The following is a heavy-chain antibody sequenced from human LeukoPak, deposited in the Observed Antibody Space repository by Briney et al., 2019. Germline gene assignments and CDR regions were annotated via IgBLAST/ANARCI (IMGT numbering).Heavy chain of an antibody. Sequence: GGSLRLSCAASGFTFSSYSMNWVRQAPGKGLEWVSSISGSSSYIYYADSVKGRFTISRDNAKNSLYLQMNSLRAEDTAVYYCARDGYSSGWYDLGWFDPWGQGTLVTVSS. CDR2: ISGSSSYI. CDR3: ARDGYSSGWYDLGWFDP. V-gene: IGHV3-21*01. J-gene: IGHJ5*02. CDR1: GFTFSSYS. D-gene: IGHD6-19*01.